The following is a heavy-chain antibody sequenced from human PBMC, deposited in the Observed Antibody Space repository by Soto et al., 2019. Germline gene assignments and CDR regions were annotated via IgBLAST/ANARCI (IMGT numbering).Heavy chain of an antibody. CDR3: ARDARGTRGFDEMDI. CDR1: GYIXNGYH. V-gene: IGHV1-2*02. Sequence: SXKVSCMASGYIXNGYHIHWVRQAPRRGLEWMGWINPNSGDTEYAQNFQGRVTMTRDTSFNLVYMEMSGMMSEDTAVYYCARDARGTRGFDEMDIWGQGTTVTVSS. D-gene: IGHD1-1*01. J-gene: IGHJ6*02. CDR2: INPNSGDT.